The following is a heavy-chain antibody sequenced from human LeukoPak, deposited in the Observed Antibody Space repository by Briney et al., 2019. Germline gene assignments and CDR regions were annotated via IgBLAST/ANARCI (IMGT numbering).Heavy chain of an antibody. Sequence: ASVKVSCKASGYTFINYDFSWVRQAPGQGLEWMGWISTYNGNTNYAQKLQGRVTMTTDTSTSTAYMELRSLRSDDTAVYYCARQGYGGNPQGAADYWGQGTLVTVSS. CDR2: ISTYNGNT. D-gene: IGHD4-23*01. CDR1: GYTFINYD. J-gene: IGHJ4*02. CDR3: ARQGYGGNPQGAADY. V-gene: IGHV1-18*01.